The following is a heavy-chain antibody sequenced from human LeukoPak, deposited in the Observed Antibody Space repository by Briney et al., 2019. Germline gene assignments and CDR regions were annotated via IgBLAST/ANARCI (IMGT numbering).Heavy chain of an antibody. CDR3: ARVMGRYGGNDYYYYYYMDV. V-gene: IGHV1-69*05. J-gene: IGHJ6*03. CDR1: GGTFSSYA. D-gene: IGHD4-23*01. Sequence: ASVKVSCKASGGTFSSYAISWVRQAPGQGLEWMGGIIPIFGTANYAQKFQGRVTITTDESTSTAYMELSSLRSEDTAVYYCARVMGRYGGNDYYYYYYMDVWGKGTTVTVSS. CDR2: IIPIFGTA.